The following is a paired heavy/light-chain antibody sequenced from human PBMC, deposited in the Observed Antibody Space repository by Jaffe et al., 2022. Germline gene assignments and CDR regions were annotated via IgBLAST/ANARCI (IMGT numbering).Light chain of an antibody. CDR2: GAS. CDR1: QSVSSSY. Sequence: EIVLTQSPGTLSLSPGERATLSCRASQSVSSSYLAWYQQKPGQAPRLLIYGASSRATGIPDRFSGSGSGTDFTLTISRLEPEDFAVYYCQQYGSSPTFGQGTKLEIK. V-gene: IGKV3-20*01. J-gene: IGKJ2*01. CDR3: QQYGSSPT.
Heavy chain of an antibody. Sequence: QVQLVQSGAEVKKPGSSVKVSCKASGGTFSSYAISWVRQAPGQGLEWMGGIIPIFGTANYAQKFQGRVTITTDESTSTAYMELSSLRSEDTAVYYCARASITMVRGVIIREDYYYYYYMDVWGKGTTVTVSS. J-gene: IGHJ6*03. CDR2: IIPIFGTA. CDR1: GGTFSSYA. D-gene: IGHD3-10*01. V-gene: IGHV1-69*05. CDR3: ARASITMVRGVIIREDYYYYYYMDV.